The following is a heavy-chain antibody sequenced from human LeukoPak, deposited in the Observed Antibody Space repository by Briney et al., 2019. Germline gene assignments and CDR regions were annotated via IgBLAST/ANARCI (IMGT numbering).Heavy chain of an antibody. Sequence: ASVKVSCKASGYTFINYGINWVRQAPGQGLEWMGWISAYNGNTNYAQSLQGRVTMTTDTSTSTAYMELSSLRSEDTAVYYCARLRTTSYSSSWNRFDYWGQGTLVTVSS. J-gene: IGHJ4*02. D-gene: IGHD6-13*01. CDR1: GYTFINYG. CDR3: ARLRTTSYSSSWNRFDY. V-gene: IGHV1-18*01. CDR2: ISAYNGNT.